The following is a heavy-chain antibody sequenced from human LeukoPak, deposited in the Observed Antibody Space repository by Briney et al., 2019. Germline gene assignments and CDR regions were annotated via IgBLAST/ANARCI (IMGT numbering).Heavy chain of an antibody. Sequence: GRSLRLSCAASGFTFSSYGMHWARQAPGKGLEWVAVIWYDGSNKYYADSVKGRFTISRDNSKNTLYLQMNSLRAEDTAVYYCARTDYGDSHWYFDLWGRGTLVTVSS. CDR2: IWYDGSNK. D-gene: IGHD4-17*01. CDR3: ARTDYGDSHWYFDL. J-gene: IGHJ2*01. V-gene: IGHV3-33*01. CDR1: GFTFSSYG.